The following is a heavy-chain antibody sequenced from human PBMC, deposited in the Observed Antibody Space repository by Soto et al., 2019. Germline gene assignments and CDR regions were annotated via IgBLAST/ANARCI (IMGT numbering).Heavy chain of an antibody. Sequence: GGSLRLSCAASGFTFSSYAMHWVRQAPGMRLEWVAVMSYELSNKYFADSVKGRFTIFRDNSKNTLYLQMNSLRFEDTAVYYCAKDLVGYDYVWGSYRYEASEYYYGMDVWGQGTTVTVSS. D-gene: IGHD3-16*02. V-gene: IGHV3-30*18. CDR2: MSYELSNK. J-gene: IGHJ6*02. CDR1: GFTFSSYA. CDR3: AKDLVGYDYVWGSYRYEASEYYYGMDV.